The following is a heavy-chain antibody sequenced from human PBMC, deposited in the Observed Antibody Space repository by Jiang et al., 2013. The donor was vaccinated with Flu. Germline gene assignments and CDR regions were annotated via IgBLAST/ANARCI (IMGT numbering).Heavy chain of an antibody. D-gene: IGHD3/OR15-3a*01. CDR3: TTETLGTGYYTAFEY. Sequence: SVKVSCKVYGSTLSELSMHWVRQAPGKGLEWIGGFDPEDGETIYAQKFQGRVTMTEDTSTDTAYMELSSLTSGDTAVYFCTTETLGTGYYTAFEYWGQGTLVTVSS. J-gene: IGHJ4*02. CDR1: GSTLSELS. V-gene: IGHV1-24*01. CDR2: FDPEDGET.